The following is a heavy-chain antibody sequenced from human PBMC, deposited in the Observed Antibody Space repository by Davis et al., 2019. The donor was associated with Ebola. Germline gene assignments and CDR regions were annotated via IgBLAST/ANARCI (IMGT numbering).Heavy chain of an antibody. J-gene: IGHJ4*02. CDR1: GFTFGSYG. V-gene: IGHV3-33*01. Sequence: PGGSLRPSCAASGFTFGSYGMAWVRQAPGKGLEWVSIIWYVGSNKDYADSVKGRFTISRDNSKNTLYLVMNSLRTEDTTVYYCETALYFGLVVHYYDSWGQGTLVTVSS. CDR3: ETALYFGLVVHYYDS. D-gene: IGHD3-3*01. CDR2: IWYVGSNK.